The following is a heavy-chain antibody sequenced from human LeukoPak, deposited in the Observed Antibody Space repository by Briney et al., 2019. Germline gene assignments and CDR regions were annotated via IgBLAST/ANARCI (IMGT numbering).Heavy chain of an antibody. V-gene: IGHV4-4*02. J-gene: IGHJ4*02. D-gene: IGHD3-22*01. CDR1: CDSFSNNNY. Sequence: SETLSLTCAVSCDSFSNNNYWTWVRQPPGKGLEWIGEIYRSGATNYNPSLKSRVTVSLDKSKNQFSLRLNSVTAADTAIYYCARNAGYSDLNYWGQGVLVTVSS. CDR3: ARNAGYSDLNY. CDR2: IYRSGAT.